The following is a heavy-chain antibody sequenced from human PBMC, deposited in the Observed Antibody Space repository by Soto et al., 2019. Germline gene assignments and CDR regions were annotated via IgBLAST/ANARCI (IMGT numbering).Heavy chain of an antibody. CDR3: ARGLRAYSSGWKGWYFDY. Sequence: LRLSCAASGFTFSSYAMHWVRQAPGKGLEWVAVISYDGSNKYYADSVKGRFTISRDNSKNTLYLQMNSLRAEDTAVYYCARGLRAYSSGWKGWYFDYWGQGTLVTVSS. CDR2: ISYDGSNK. D-gene: IGHD6-19*01. CDR1: GFTFSSYA. J-gene: IGHJ4*02. V-gene: IGHV3-30-3*01.